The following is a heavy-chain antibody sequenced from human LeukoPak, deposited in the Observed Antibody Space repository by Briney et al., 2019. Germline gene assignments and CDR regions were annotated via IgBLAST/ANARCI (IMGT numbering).Heavy chain of an antibody. V-gene: IGHV3-23*01. J-gene: IGHJ6*03. CDR1: GFTFSSYA. CDR3: GKNRGRYYHSYYMDV. D-gene: IGHD1-14*01. Sequence: GGSLRLSCATSGFTFSSYAMSWVRQTPGKGLEWVSNGGSGGSKYYADSVKGRFTISRDNSKSTVYLQMNSLTAEDTAVYYCGKNRGRYYHSYYMDVWGKGTTVIVSS. CDR2: GGSGGSK.